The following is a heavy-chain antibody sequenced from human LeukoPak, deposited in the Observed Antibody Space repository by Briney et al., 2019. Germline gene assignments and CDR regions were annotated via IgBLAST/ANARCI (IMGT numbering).Heavy chain of an antibody. CDR3: ARTQGIAVAGTNFDY. Sequence: SETLSLTCTVSGYSISSGYYWGWIRQPPGKGLEWIGSIYHSGSTYYNPSLKSRVTISVGTSKNQFSLKLSSVTAADTAVYYCARTQGIAVAGTNFDYWGQGTLVTVSS. CDR2: IYHSGST. CDR1: GYSISSGYY. D-gene: IGHD6-19*01. J-gene: IGHJ4*02. V-gene: IGHV4-38-2*02.